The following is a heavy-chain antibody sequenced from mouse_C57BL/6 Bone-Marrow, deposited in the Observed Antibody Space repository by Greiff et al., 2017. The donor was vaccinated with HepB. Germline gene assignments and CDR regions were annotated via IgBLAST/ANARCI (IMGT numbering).Heavy chain of an antibody. CDR2: IYPGDGDT. CDR1: GYAFSSSW. D-gene: IGHD2-5*01. J-gene: IGHJ3*01. Sequence: QVQLQQSGPELVKPGASVKISCKASGYAFSSSWMNWVKQRPGKGLEWIGRIYPGDGDTNYNGKFKGKATLTADKSSSTAYMQLSSLTSEDSAVYCCARDCFSNADWGQGTLVTVSA. CDR3: ARDCFSNAD. V-gene: IGHV1-82*01.